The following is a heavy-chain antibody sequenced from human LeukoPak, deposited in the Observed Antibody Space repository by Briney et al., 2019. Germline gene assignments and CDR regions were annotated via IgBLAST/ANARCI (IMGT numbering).Heavy chain of an antibody. Sequence: SETLSLTCTVSGGSVRSYYWTWLRQSAGKGLEWIGRIYHDGKSDSSLSLKSRVIMSIDTSKIQFSLNLHSVTAADTAVYYCARDPGGSYSTTRGDWFDPWGQGVLVTVSS. CDR1: GGSVRSYY. CDR3: ARDPGGSYSTTRGDWFDP. V-gene: IGHV4-4*07. D-gene: IGHD1-1*01. J-gene: IGHJ5*02. CDR2: IYHDGKS.